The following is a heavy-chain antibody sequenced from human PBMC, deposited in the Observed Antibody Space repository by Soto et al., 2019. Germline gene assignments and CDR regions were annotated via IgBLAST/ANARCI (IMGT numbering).Heavy chain of an antibody. CDR2: IIPIFGTA. J-gene: IGHJ4*02. CDR1: GGTFSSYA. Sequence: SVKVSCKASGGTFSSYAINWVRQAPGQGLEWMGGIIPIFGTANYAQKFQGRVTITADESTSTAYMELSSLRSEDTAVYYCARGGSTICYVLDYWGQGTLVTVSS. D-gene: IGHD2-8*01. V-gene: IGHV1-69*13. CDR3: ARGGSTICYVLDY.